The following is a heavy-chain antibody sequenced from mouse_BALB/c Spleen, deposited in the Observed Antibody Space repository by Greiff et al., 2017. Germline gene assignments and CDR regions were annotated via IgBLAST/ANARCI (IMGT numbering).Heavy chain of an antibody. CDR2: ISSGSSTI. CDR1: GFTFSSFG. Sequence: EVNLVESGGGLVQPGGSRKLSCAASGFTFSSFGMHWVRQAPEKGLEWVAYISSGSSTIYYADTVKGRFTISRDNPKNTLFLQMTSLRSEDTAMYYCARSYYGNYEGFAYWGQGTLVTVSA. V-gene: IGHV5-17*02. CDR3: ARSYYGNYEGFAY. J-gene: IGHJ3*01. D-gene: IGHD2-10*01.